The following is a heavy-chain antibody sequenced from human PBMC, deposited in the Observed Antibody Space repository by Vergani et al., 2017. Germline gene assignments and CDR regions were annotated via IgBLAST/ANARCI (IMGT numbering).Heavy chain of an antibody. CDR2: INNDGHT. Sequence: QVQLQQWGAGVVKPSGTLSLTCAVFGESFSSFYWSWIRQPPGTGLEWIGEINNDGHTNYNPSLESRVTVSRDTAKNQFSLNLMSVTAADTAMYYCARDRDLYCRSTTSCHNWFDPWGQGSLVTVSS. J-gene: IGHJ5*02. V-gene: IGHV4-34*02. CDR3: ARDRDLYCRSTTSCHNWFDP. D-gene: IGHD2/OR15-2a*01. CDR1: GESFSSFY.